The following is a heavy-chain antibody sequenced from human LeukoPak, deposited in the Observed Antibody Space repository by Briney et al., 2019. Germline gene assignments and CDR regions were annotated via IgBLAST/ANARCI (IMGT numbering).Heavy chain of an antibody. J-gene: IGHJ6*02. D-gene: IGHD6-19*01. CDR2: IIPIFGTA. V-gene: IGHV1-69*05. Sequence: SVKVSCKASGGTFSSYAISWVRQAPGQGLEWMGGIIPIFGTANYAQKFQGRVTITTDESTSTAYMELSSLRSEDTAVYYCASLAVADQYYYHYYGMDVWGQGTTVTVSS. CDR1: GGTFSSYA. CDR3: ASLAVADQYYYHYYGMDV.